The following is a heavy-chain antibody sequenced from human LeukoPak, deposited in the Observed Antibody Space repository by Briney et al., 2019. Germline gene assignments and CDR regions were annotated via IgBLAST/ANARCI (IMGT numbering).Heavy chain of an antibody. V-gene: IGHV3-21*01. CDR1: GLTFSSYS. D-gene: IGHD3-10*01. CDR3: ARVPHAMVRGVIIAEFYFDY. CDR2: ISSSSNYI. Sequence: GGSLRLSCAASGLTFSSYSMNWVRQAPGKGLEWVSSISSSSNYIYYADSVKGRFTISRDNAKNSLYLQMNSLRAEDTAVYYCARVPHAMVRGVIIAEFYFDYWGQGTLVTVSS. J-gene: IGHJ4*02.